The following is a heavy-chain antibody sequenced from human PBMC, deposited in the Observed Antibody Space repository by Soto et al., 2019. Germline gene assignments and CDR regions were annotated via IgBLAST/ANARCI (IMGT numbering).Heavy chain of an antibody. Sequence: SSETLSLTXTVSGGSISPFYWSWVRQPPGKGLEWIGYLYYSGNTNYNPSLKSRVTISVDASKNQVSLRLTSVAAADTAVYYCARVGGVAARTFDYWGQGTVVTVSS. V-gene: IGHV4-59*01. D-gene: IGHD2-15*01. CDR2: LYYSGNT. J-gene: IGHJ4*02. CDR3: ARVGGVAARTFDY. CDR1: GGSISPFY.